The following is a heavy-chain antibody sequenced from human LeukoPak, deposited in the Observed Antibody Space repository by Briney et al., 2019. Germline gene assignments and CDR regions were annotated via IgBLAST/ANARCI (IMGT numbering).Heavy chain of an antibody. D-gene: IGHD2-15*01. V-gene: IGHV3-30-3*01. CDR2: ISYDGSNK. J-gene: IGHJ4*02. Sequence: GGSLRLSCAASGFTFSSYAMSWVRQAPGKGLEWVAVISYDGSNKYYADSVKGRFTISRDNSKNTLYLQMNSLRAEDTAVYYCARASKGAATRFDYWGQGTLVTVSS. CDR1: GFTFSSYA. CDR3: ARASKGAATRFDY.